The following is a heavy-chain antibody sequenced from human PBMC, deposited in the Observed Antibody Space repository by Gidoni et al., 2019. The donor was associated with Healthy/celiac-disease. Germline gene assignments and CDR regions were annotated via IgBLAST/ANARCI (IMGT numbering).Heavy chain of an antibody. J-gene: IGHJ5*02. CDR2: ISSSSSYI. Sequence: EVQLVESGGGLVKPGGSLRLSCAPSGFTFSSYSRNWVRQAPGKGLEWVSSISSSSSYIYYADSVKGRFTISRDNAKNSLYLQMNSLRAEDTAVYYCASIVVVPRPGWFDPWGQGTLVTVSS. V-gene: IGHV3-21*01. CDR3: ASIVVVPRPGWFDP. D-gene: IGHD3-22*01. CDR1: GFTFSSYS.